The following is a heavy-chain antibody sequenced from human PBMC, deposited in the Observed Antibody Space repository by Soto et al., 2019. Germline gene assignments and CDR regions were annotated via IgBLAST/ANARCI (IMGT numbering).Heavy chain of an antibody. V-gene: IGHV1-3*01. J-gene: IGHJ4*02. CDR2: INAGNGNT. CDR1: GYTFTSYA. Sequence: SVKVSCKASGYTFTSYAMHWVRQAPGQRLEWMGWINAGNGNTKYSQKFQGRVTITRDTSASTAYMELSSLRSEDTAVYYCARATGRDYDFWSGYYTEFDYWGQGTLVTVSS. CDR3: ARATGRDYDFWSGYYTEFDY. D-gene: IGHD3-3*01.